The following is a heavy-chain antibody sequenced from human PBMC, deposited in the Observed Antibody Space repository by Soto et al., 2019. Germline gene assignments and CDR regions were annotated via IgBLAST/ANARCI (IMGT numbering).Heavy chain of an antibody. V-gene: IGHV1-18*01. CDR3: ARDHATGGFDH. CDR2: ISAYNGNT. J-gene: IGHJ5*02. CDR1: GYTFTSYG. D-gene: IGHD1-26*01. Sequence: ASVKVSCKASGYTFTSYGISWVRQAPGQGLEWMGWISAYNGNTNYAQKLQGRVTMTIDTSTSTAYMEMRSLRSEDTAVYYCARDHATGGFDHWGQGTLVTVSS.